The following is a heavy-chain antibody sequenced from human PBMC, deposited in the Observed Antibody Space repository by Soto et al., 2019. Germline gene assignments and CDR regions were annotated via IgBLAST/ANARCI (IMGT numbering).Heavy chain of an antibody. CDR3: ARLNRGTYDY. Sequence: NPSETLSLTCAVSGGSISAYYWSWIRQPPGKGLEWLGYIFYTGSTDYNPSLKGRVTISVDTSKNQFSLKLTSVTAADTAVYYCARLNRGTYDYWGQGVLVTVSS. J-gene: IGHJ4*02. V-gene: IGHV4-59*01. CDR2: IFYTGST. CDR1: GGSISAYY.